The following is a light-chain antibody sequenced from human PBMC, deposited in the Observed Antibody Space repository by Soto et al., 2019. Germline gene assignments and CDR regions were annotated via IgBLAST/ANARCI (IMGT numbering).Light chain of an antibody. Sequence: QSALTQPASVSGSPGQSITISCTGTGSDAGGYNYVSWYQQHPGKAPKLMIYEVSNRPSGVSNRFSGSKSGNTASLTISGLQAEDEADYYCSSYTSSSTWVFGGGTKVTVL. V-gene: IGLV2-14*01. CDR1: GSDAGGYNY. CDR3: SSYTSSSTWV. CDR2: EVS. J-gene: IGLJ3*02.